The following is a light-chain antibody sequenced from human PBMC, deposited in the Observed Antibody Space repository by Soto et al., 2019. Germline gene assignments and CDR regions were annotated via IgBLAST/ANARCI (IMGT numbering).Light chain of an antibody. CDR2: EVS. CDR3: SSYTSSSSSYV. J-gene: IGLJ1*01. CDR1: SSDVGGYNY. Sequence: QSALTQPASVSGSPGQSITISCTGTSSDVGGYNYVSWYQQHQGKAPKLMIYEVSNRPSGVSNRFSGSKSGNTASLTISGLQAEDEADYCCSSYTSSSSSYVFGTGTKVA. V-gene: IGLV2-14*01.